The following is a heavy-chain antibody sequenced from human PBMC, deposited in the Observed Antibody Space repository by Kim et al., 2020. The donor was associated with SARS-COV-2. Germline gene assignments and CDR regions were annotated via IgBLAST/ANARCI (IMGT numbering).Heavy chain of an antibody. V-gene: IGHV3-23*01. Sequence: GGSLRLSCAASGFTFSNYAMTWVRQGPGKGLEWVAAIIGSGGRTFYSDSVKGRFTISRDNSKNTLYLQMNSLRADDTAVYYCAKDYVEFDYWGQGTLVTVSS. J-gene: IGHJ4*02. CDR1: GFTFSNYA. D-gene: IGHD3-10*02. CDR3: AKDYVEFDY. CDR2: IIGSGGRT.